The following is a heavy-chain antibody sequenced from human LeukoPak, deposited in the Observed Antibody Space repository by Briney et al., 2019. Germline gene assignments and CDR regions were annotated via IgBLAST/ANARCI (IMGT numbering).Heavy chain of an antibody. J-gene: IGHJ3*02. V-gene: IGHV3-48*03. D-gene: IGHD1-26*01. CDR1: GFTFSSYE. Sequence: PGGSLRLSCAASGFTFSSYEMNWVRQAPGKGLEWVSYISSSGSTIYYADSVKGRFTISRDNAKNSLYLQMNSLRAEDTAVYYCATNSGSYLPGIWGQGAMVTVSS. CDR2: ISSSGSTI. CDR3: ATNSGSYLPGI.